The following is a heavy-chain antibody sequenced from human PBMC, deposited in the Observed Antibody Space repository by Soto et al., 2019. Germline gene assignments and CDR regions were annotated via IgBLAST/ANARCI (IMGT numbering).Heavy chain of an antibody. CDR1: GGTFSSYA. D-gene: IGHD3-10*01. V-gene: IGHV1-69*01. CDR2: IIPIFGTA. J-gene: IGHJ5*02. Sequence: QVQLVQSGAEVKKPGSSVKVSCKASGGTFSSYAISWVRQAPGQGLEWMGGIIPIFGTANYAQKFQGRVTITADESTSTAYMELSSLRSEDTAVYYRARDNYYGSESYYSNWFDPWGQGTLVTVSS. CDR3: ARDNYYGSESYYSNWFDP.